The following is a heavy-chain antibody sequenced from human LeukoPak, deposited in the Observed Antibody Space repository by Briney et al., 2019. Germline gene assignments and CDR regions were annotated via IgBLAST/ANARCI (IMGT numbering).Heavy chain of an antibody. Sequence: AGGSQRLSCAASGFTFSSYWMNWVRQAPGKGLEWVANIKQDGSEKFYVDSVKGRFTISRDNAKNSLYLQMNSLRAEDTAVYYCAREGVTDFDYWGQGTLVTVSS. CDR1: GFTFSSYW. CDR3: AREGVTDFDY. CDR2: IKQDGSEK. V-gene: IGHV3-7*01. D-gene: IGHD2-21*02. J-gene: IGHJ4*02.